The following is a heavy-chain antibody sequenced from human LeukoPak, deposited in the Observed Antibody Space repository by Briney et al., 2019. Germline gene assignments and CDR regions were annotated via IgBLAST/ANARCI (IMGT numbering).Heavy chain of an antibody. Sequence: GGSLRLSCAASGFTFSSYGMHWVRQAPGKGLEWVAFIRYDGSNKYYADSVKGRFTISRDNSKNTLYLQMNSLRAEDTAVYYCARGVSTIFGVVYYYMDVWGKGTTVTVSS. V-gene: IGHV3-30*02. CDR1: GFTFSSYG. CDR2: IRYDGSNK. CDR3: ARGVSTIFGVVYYYMDV. J-gene: IGHJ6*03. D-gene: IGHD3-3*01.